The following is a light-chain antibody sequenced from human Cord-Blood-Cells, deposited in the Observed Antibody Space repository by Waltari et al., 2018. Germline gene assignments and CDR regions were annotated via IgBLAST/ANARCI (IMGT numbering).Light chain of an antibody. V-gene: IGLV2-14*03. J-gene: IGLJ1*01. Sequence: QSALTQPASVSGSPGQSITIPCTGTSSDGGGYNYVSWYQQQPGKAPKLMIYDVSNRPSGVSNRFSGSKSGNTASLTISGLQAEDEADYYCSSYTSSSTLVFGTGTKVTVL. CDR3: SSYTSSSTLV. CDR1: SSDGGGYNY. CDR2: DVS.